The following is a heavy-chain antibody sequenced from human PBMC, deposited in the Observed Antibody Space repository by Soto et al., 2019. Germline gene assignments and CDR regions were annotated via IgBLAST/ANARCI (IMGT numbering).Heavy chain of an antibody. CDR2: ISGSGGST. D-gene: IGHD6-19*01. CDR1: GFTFSSYA. CDR3: AKLKAVADLYYYYGMDV. J-gene: IGHJ6*02. Sequence: EVQLLESGGGLVQPGGSLRLSCAASGFTFSSYAMSWVRQAPGKGLEWVSAISGSGGSTYYADSVKGRFTISRDNSKNTLYLQKNSLRAEDTAVYYCAKLKAVADLYYYYGMDVWGQGTTVTVSS. V-gene: IGHV3-23*01.